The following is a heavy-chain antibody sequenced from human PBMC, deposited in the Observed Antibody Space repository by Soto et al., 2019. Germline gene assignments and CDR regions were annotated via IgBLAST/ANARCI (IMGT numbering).Heavy chain of an antibody. Sequence: ASVTVSCKASGYTFTSYGISWVRQAPGQGLEWMGWISAYNGNTNYAQKLQGRVTMTTDTSTSTAYMELRSLRSDDTAVYYCARDPMYYDFWSGYFRWFDPWGQGTLVTVSS. D-gene: IGHD3-3*01. V-gene: IGHV1-18*01. CDR3: ARDPMYYDFWSGYFRWFDP. CDR1: GYTFTSYG. J-gene: IGHJ5*02. CDR2: ISAYNGNT.